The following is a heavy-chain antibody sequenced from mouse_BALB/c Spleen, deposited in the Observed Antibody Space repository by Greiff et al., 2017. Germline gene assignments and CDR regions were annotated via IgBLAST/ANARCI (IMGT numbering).Heavy chain of an antibody. CDR2: IHYSGST. Sequence: DVQLQESGPELVKPSQSLSLTCTVTGYSITSGYSWHWIRQLPGNQLERIGYIHYSGSTNYNPSLKSRVSITRDTSYNQFFLQLNTVTTEDTATYYCEGRYDRYFDVWGAGTTVTVSS. CDR3: EGRYDRYFDV. J-gene: IGHJ1*01. D-gene: IGHD2-14*01. CDR1: GYSITSGYS. V-gene: IGHV3-1*02.